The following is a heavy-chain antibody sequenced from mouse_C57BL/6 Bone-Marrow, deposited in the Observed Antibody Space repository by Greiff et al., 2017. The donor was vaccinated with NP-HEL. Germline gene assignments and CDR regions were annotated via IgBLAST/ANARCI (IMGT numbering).Heavy chain of an antibody. D-gene: IGHD2-3*01. V-gene: IGHV1-26*01. CDR2: INPNNGGT. CDR3: ARGWGY. Sequence: VQLQQSGPELVKPGASVKISCKASGYTFTDYYMNWVKQSHGKSLEWIGDINPNNGGTSYNQKFKGKATLTVDKSSSTAYMELRSLTSEDSAVYYCARGWGYWGQGTTLTVSS. J-gene: IGHJ2*01. CDR1: GYTFTDYY.